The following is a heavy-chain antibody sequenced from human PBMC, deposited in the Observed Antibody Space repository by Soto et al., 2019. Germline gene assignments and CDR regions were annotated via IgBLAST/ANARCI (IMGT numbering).Heavy chain of an antibody. CDR2: IDYSGST. J-gene: IGHJ6*02. CDR3: ARDTAAGPPSDYYGMDV. CDR1: GGSISSHY. V-gene: IGHV4-59*11. Sequence: QVQLQESGPGLVKPSETLSLTCTVSGGSISSHYWSWIRQPPGKGLEWIGYIDYSGSTNYNPSLKSRVTISVDTSKNQFSLKLSSVTAADTAVYYCARDTAAGPPSDYYGMDVWGQGTTVTVSS. D-gene: IGHD6-13*01.